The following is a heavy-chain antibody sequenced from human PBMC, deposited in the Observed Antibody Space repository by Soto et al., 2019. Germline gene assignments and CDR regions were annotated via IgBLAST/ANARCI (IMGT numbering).Heavy chain of an antibody. Sequence: VGSLRLSCAASGFTVSSNYMNWVRQAPGKGLEWVSVIYSGGSTYYADSVKGRFTISRDNSKNTLYLQMNSLRAEDTAVYYCASATPSYDFWSGYYKDRAWYYGMDVWGQGTTVTVS. J-gene: IGHJ6*02. CDR3: ASATPSYDFWSGYYKDRAWYYGMDV. CDR1: GFTVSSNY. D-gene: IGHD3-3*01. CDR2: IYSGGST. V-gene: IGHV3-53*01.